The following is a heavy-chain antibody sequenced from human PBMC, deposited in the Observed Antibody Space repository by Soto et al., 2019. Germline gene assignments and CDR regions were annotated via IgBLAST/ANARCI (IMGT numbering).Heavy chain of an antibody. CDR3: ARDHRSVTGDYYYYGMDV. V-gene: IGHV4-61*01. D-gene: IGHD4-4*01. CDR1: GGSISSTRYY. CDR2: IYYSGST. Sequence: SETLSLTYTVSGGSISSTRYYWVWIRQHQGKELECIGYIYYSGSTNYNPSLKSRVTISVDTSKNQFSLKLSSVTAADTAVYYCARDHRSVTGDYYYYGMDVWGQGTTVTVSS. J-gene: IGHJ6*02.